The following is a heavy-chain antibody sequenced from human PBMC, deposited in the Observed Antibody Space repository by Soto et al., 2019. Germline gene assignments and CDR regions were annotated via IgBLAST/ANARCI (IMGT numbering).Heavy chain of an antibody. V-gene: IGHV1-18*01. CDR1: GYSFTNYG. D-gene: IGHD6-19*01. CDR3: ARDRGVAPPVAGNTHYYYYMDV. J-gene: IGHJ6*03. Sequence: QDQLVQSGVEVKKPGASVKVSCKASGYSFTNYGITWVRQAPGQGFEWMRWISAYNGNTNYAQKFKGRVPLTTDASTSTAYLELRSLRSDDTAVYYCARDRGVAPPVAGNTHYYYYMDVWGKGTTVTVSS. CDR2: ISAYNGNT.